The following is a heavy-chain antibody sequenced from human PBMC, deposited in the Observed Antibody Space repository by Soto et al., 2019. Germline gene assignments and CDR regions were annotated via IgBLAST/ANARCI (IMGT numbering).Heavy chain of an antibody. D-gene: IGHD6-25*01. J-gene: IGHJ4*02. V-gene: IGHV4-59*01. Sequence: PSETLSLTCSVSGVSISSYFWSWIRQAPGRGLEWIGYTYHRGSTNYSPSLKSRVAISLDTSENQFSLKVNSVTAADTAVYHCARIGGYHGPLDYWGQGTPVTVS. CDR1: GVSISSYF. CDR3: ARIGGYHGPLDY. CDR2: TYHRGST.